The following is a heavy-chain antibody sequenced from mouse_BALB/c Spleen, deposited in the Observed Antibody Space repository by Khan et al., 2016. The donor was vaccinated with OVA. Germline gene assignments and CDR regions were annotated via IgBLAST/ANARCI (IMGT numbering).Heavy chain of an antibody. J-gene: IGHJ2*01. CDR2: INPHVGET. CDR1: GYSFTGYF. V-gene: IGHV1-20*02. CDR3: ARVYRSDFDY. Sequence: VRLKQSGPELVKPGASVKISCKASGYSFTGYFMNWVMQSHGKSLEWIGRINPHVGETLFNPKFKGKATLTVDESSSTAHMELRSLASEDSAVYYCARVYRSDFDYWGQGTTLTVSS. D-gene: IGHD1-1*01.